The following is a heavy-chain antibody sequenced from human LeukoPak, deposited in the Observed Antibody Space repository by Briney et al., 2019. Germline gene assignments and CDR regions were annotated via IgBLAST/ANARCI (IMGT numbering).Heavy chain of an antibody. CDR3: AKGYYGSGSYPTLDN. D-gene: IGHD3-10*01. CDR2: MSGSDGRT. Sequence: GGSLRLSCAASGFTFSSFAMSWVRQAPGKGLEWVSAMSGSDGRTYYADSVKGRFTISRDNSKNTLYLQMNSLRAEDTAVNYCAKGYYGSGSYPTLDNWGQGTLVTVSS. V-gene: IGHV3-23*01. CDR1: GFTFSSFA. J-gene: IGHJ4*02.